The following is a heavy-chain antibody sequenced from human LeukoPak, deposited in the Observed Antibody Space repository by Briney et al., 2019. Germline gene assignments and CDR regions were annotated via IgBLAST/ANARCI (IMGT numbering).Heavy chain of an antibody. CDR1: GGSISSYY. J-gene: IGHJ4*02. V-gene: IGHV4-4*09. CDR3: ARLGESVY. CDR2: IYTGGYT. Sequence: SETLSLTCTVSGGSISSYYWSWIRQPPGKGLEWIGRIYTGGYTNYNPSVKSRVTISVDTSKNQFSLKLSSVTAADTAVYYCARLGESVYWGQGTLVTVSS. D-gene: IGHD2-21*01.